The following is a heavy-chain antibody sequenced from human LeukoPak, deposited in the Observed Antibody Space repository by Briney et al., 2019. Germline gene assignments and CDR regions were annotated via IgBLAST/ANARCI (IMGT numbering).Heavy chain of an antibody. D-gene: IGHD3-10*02. CDR1: GFTFSSYG. J-gene: IGHJ4*02. CDR2: ISYDGSNK. V-gene: IGHV3-30*18. CDR3: AKEGSTITMLYYFDY. Sequence: PGGSLRLSCAASGFTFSSYGMHWVRQAPGKGLEWVAVISYDGSNKYYADSVKGRFTISRDNSKNTLYLQMNSLRAEDTAVYYCAKEGSTITMLYYFDYWGQGTLVTVSS.